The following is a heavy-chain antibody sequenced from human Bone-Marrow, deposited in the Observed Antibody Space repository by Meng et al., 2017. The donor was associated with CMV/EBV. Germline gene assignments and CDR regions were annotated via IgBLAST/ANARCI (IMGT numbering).Heavy chain of an antibody. V-gene: IGHV3-7*01. CDR2: IYQDGSRT. J-gene: IGHJ3*02. CDR1: GFTFKDYL. Sequence: GGSLRLSCAASGFTFKDYLMTWVRQAPNKGLEWVASIYQDGSRTHYVDCMEGRFTISRDNAKLSLYLQMAMLTVDDTAIYYRARDCSITSCYAWHAFDIWGQGTVVTVSS. CDR3: ARDCSITSCYAWHAFDI. D-gene: IGHD2-2*01.